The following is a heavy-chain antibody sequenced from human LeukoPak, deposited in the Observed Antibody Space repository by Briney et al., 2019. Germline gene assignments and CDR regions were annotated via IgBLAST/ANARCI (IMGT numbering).Heavy chain of an antibody. V-gene: IGHV3-74*01. J-gene: IGHJ4*02. CDR3: AALDNGRDY. D-gene: IGHD1-14*01. CDR1: GFTFSSYW. CDR2: IKRDGSSP. Sequence: GGSLRLSCAASGFTFSSYWMHWIRHAPGKGLVWVSRIKRDGSSPAYADSVKGRSTISRDNAKNTLYLQMNSLRAEDTAVYYCAALDNGRDYWGQGTLVTVSS.